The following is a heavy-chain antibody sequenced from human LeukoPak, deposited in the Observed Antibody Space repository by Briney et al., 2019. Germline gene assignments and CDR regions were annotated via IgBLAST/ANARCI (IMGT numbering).Heavy chain of an antibody. Sequence: SETLSLTCTLSGGSTSSSTYYWGWIRQPPGKGLEWIGSIYYSGSTYYNPSLKSRVTISVDTSKNQFSLKLSSVTAADTAVYYCARHPIVVITGYMDVRGKGTTVTVSS. D-gene: IGHD3-22*01. V-gene: IGHV4-39*01. CDR1: GGSTSSSTYY. J-gene: IGHJ6*03. CDR3: ARHPIVVITGYMDV. CDR2: IYYSGST.